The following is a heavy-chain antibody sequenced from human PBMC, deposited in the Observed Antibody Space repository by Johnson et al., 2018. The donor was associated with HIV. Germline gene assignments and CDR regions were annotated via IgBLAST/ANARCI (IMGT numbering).Heavy chain of an antibody. D-gene: IGHD6-25*01. Sequence: VQLVESGGGLVQPGGSLRLSCAASGFSFDDYAMHWVRQVPGKGLEWVAGIGWNGLTLGYVDSVKGRFTISRNAAKNSLYLRMDSLRTEETAFSYCVKDRNCGSYLLFFDVWGQGTMVTVSS. CDR1: GFSFDDYA. CDR2: IGWNGLTL. CDR3: VKDRNCGSYLLFFDV. J-gene: IGHJ3*01. V-gene: IGHV3-9*01.